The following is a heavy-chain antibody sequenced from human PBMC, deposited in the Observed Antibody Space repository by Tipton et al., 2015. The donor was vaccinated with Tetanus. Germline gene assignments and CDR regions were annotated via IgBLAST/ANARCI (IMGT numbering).Heavy chain of an antibody. CDR2: IHRGGST. CDR1: GDYLSDYY. J-gene: IGHJ5*02. CDR3: ARGAYSYDSSGYYYVLDP. D-gene: IGHD3-22*01. V-gene: IGHV4-34*01. Sequence: TLSLTCGVFGDYLSDYYWTWVRQPPGKGLEWIGEIHRGGSTNYNPSLKSRVSMSVDTSKNQFSLKLSSVTAADTAVYYCARGAYSYDSSGYYYVLDPWGQGLLVAVSS.